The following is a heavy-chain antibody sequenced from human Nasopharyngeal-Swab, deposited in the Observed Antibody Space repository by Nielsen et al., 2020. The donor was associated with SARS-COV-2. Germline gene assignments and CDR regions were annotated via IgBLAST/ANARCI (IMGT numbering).Heavy chain of an antibody. CDR1: GYTFSNYG. V-gene: IGHV1-18*03. D-gene: IGHD1-14*01. J-gene: IGHJ4*02. Sequence: ASGKVSCKASGYTFSNYGITWVRQAPGQGLEWMGWISAHNGNTKYAPRLQGRVTMTTDTSTNTAYMELRSLRSDDMAVYYCATSLHIINTSHTFDYWGQGTLVTVSS. CDR3: ATSLHIINTSHTFDY. CDR2: ISAHNGNT.